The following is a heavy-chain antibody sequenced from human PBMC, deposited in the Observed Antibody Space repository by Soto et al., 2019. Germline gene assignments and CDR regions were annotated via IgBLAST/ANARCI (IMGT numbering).Heavy chain of an antibody. V-gene: IGHV1-69*08. CDR2: IIPILGIA. D-gene: IGHD5-12*01. CDR1: GGTFSSYT. CDR3: ARDSTGGYHLDCAFDI. Sequence: QVQLVQSGAEVKKPGSSVKVSCKASGGTFSSYTISWVRQAPGQGLEWMGRIIPILGIANYAQKFQGRVTITADKSTSXAYMELSSLRSEDTAVYYCARDSTGGYHLDCAFDIWGQGTMVTVSS. J-gene: IGHJ3*02.